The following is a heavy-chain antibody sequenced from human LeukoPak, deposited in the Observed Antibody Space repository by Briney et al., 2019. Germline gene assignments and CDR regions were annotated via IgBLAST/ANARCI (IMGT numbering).Heavy chain of an antibody. CDR3: ARSLPYGTTWYGRSDF. Sequence: GGSLRLSCAASGFPFSAYWMTWVRQAPGKGLEWVANIRQDGDTRYYVDSVKGRFTISRDNAMSSLYLQVNSLRAEDTAIYYCARSLPYGTTWYGRSDFWGQGTLVTVSS. V-gene: IGHV3-7*03. CDR2: IRQDGDTR. J-gene: IGHJ4*02. D-gene: IGHD6-13*01. CDR1: GFPFSAYW.